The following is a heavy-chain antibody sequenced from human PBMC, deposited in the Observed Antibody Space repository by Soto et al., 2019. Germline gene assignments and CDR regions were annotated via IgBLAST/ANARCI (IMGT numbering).Heavy chain of an antibody. CDR3: PRPLGCFDP. Sequence: VGSLRLSCAASECSASTNYMSCVRHAPGKWLEWVSVIYSDGTTSYADSVKGRFTISRDNSKKTLSLQMNSLRAEDTAVFYCPRPLGCFDPWGHATLVTVSS. CDR2: IYSDGTT. CDR1: ECSASTNY. J-gene: IGHJ5*02. V-gene: IGHV3-53*01.